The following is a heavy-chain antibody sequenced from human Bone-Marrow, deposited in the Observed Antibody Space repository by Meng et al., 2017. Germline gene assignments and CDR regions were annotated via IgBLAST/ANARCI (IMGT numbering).Heavy chain of an antibody. V-gene: IGHV1-2*06. CDR2: INPNSGGT. CDR3: ANWNDGLLNY. J-gene: IGHJ4*02. Sequence: QVGLGESGAEVKEAGASVTVACKASGYTFTGYYMHWVRQAPGQGLEWMGRINPNSGGTNYAQKFQGRVTMTRDTSISTAYMELGRLRSDDTAVFYCANWNDGLLNYWGQGTLVTVSS. D-gene: IGHD1-1*01. CDR1: GYTFTGYY.